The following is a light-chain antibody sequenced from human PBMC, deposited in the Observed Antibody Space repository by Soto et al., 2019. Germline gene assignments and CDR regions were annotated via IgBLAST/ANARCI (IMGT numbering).Light chain of an antibody. V-gene: IGKV1-39*01. CDR3: QHGAT. Sequence: DIQLTQSPSSLSASVGDRLTITCRASQSISGYLNWYQHRPGQAPKLPIYAAFSLQSGVPSRFSGSGSGTDFTLTISGLQPEDFATYYCQHGATFGQGTKVDIK. CDR2: AAF. J-gene: IGKJ1*01. CDR1: QSISGY.